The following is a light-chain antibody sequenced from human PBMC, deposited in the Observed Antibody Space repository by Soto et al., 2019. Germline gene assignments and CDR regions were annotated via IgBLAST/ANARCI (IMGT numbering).Light chain of an antibody. Sequence: DIQMTQSPFSLPASVGDRVNITCRASQSISNYLNWYQQKPWRAPSLLIHGASSLQGGVPSRFSGSGSGTDFTLTISSLQPEDFTTYYCHQTYSAPLTFGGGTKVEI. CDR3: HQTYSAPLT. V-gene: IGKV1-39*01. CDR2: GAS. CDR1: QSISNY. J-gene: IGKJ4*01.